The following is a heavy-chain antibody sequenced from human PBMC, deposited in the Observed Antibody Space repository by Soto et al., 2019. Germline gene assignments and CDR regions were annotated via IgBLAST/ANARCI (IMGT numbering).Heavy chain of an antibody. Sequence: EAQLVESGGDLVQPGRSLRLSCAASGFTFDDYAIHWVRQAPGKGLEWVSSISWNSGRKAYADSVKGRFTISRDNAKNSLYLQMNSLRPEDTALYYCAKDRYYDSSRPLDFWGQGTLVTVSS. V-gene: IGHV3-9*01. CDR3: AKDRYYDSSRPLDF. CDR2: ISWNSGRK. CDR1: GFTFDDYA. D-gene: IGHD3-22*01. J-gene: IGHJ4*02.